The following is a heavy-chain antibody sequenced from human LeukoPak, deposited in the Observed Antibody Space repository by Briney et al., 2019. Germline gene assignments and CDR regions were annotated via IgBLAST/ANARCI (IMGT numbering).Heavy chain of an antibody. CDR3: ASRPSHSSGWYNWFDP. CDR2: IYSGGST. J-gene: IGHJ5*02. D-gene: IGHD6-19*01. CDR1: GFTVSSNY. Sequence: PGGSLRLSCAASGFTVSSNYMSWVRQAPGKGLERVSVIYSGGSTYYADSVKGRFTISRDNSKNTLYLQMNSLRAEDTAVYYCASRPSHSSGWYNWFDPWGQGTLVTVSS. V-gene: IGHV3-66*02.